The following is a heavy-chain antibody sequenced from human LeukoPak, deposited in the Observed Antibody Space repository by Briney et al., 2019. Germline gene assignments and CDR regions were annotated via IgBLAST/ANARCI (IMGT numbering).Heavy chain of an antibody. J-gene: IGHJ4*02. CDR2: IYYSGST. D-gene: IGHD4-11*01. CDR3: ARGSVTSYYFDY. V-gene: IGHV4-59*11. CDR1: GGSISSHY. Sequence: SETLSLTCTVSGGSISSHYWSWIRQPPGKGLEWIGYIYYSGSTNYNPSLKSRVTISVDTSKNQFSLKLSSVTAADTAVYYCARGSVTSYYFDYWGQGTLVTVSS.